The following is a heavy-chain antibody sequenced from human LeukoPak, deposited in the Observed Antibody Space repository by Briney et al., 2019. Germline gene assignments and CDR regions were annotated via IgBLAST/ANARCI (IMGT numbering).Heavy chain of an antibody. V-gene: IGHV3-30*04. CDR2: ISYDGSNK. CDR1: GFTFSSYA. J-gene: IGHJ4*02. Sequence: GRSLRLSCAASGFTFSSYAMHWVRQAPGKGLEWVAVISYDGSNKYYADSMKGRFTISRDNAKNSMYLQMYSLRAEDTAVYYCARGPKYISATGPYYFDYWGQGTPVTVSS. CDR3: ARGPKYISATGPYYFDY. D-gene: IGHD6-13*01.